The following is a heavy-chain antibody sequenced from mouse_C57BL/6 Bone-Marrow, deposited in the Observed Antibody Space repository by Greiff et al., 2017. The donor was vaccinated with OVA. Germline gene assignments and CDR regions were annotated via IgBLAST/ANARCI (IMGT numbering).Heavy chain of an antibody. D-gene: IGHD2-1*01. V-gene: IGHV5-12*01. Sequence: EVKLVESGGGLVQPGGSLKLSCAASGFTFSDYYMYWVRQTPEKRLEWVAYISNGGGSTYYPDTVKGRFTISRDNAKNTLYLQMSRLKSEDTAMYYCARRGSTMVTTSYWYFDVWGTGTTVTVSS. CDR3: ARRGSTMVTTSYWYFDV. J-gene: IGHJ1*03. CDR1: GFTFSDYY. CDR2: ISNGGGST.